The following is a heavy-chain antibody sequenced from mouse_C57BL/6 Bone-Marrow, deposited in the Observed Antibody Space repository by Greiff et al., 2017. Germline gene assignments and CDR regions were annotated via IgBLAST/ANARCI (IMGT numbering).Heavy chain of an antibody. V-gene: IGHV1-15*01. CDR3: TRPGWAYFDY. CDR2: IDPETGGT. Sequence: VQLVESGAELVRPGASVTLSCKASGYTFTDYEMHWVKQTPVHGLEWIGAIDPETGGTAYNQKFKGKAILTADKSSSTAYMELRSLTSEDSAVYYCTRPGWAYFDYGGQGTTRTVSS. J-gene: IGHJ2*01. D-gene: IGHD3-1*01. CDR1: GYTFTDYE.